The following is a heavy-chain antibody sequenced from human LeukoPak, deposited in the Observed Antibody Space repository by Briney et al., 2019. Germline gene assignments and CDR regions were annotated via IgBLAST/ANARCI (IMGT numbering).Heavy chain of an antibody. V-gene: IGHV3-7*05. Sequence: GGSLRLSCTASGFTFSSYWMSWVRQAPGKGLEWVATIEQDGSQKEYVESVQGRFTISRDNAKNSLYLHMNRLRAEDTAVYYCARDPTVTNFHDAFDIWGQGTLVTVSS. J-gene: IGHJ3*02. CDR3: ARDPTVTNFHDAFDI. CDR2: IEQDGSQK. D-gene: IGHD4-17*01. CDR1: GFTFSSYW.